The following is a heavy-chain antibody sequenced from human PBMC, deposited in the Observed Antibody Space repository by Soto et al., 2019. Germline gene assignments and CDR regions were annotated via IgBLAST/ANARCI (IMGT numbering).Heavy chain of an antibody. CDR3: ARIKGITYDWIADGMDV. CDR1: GFSLTTSGMG. D-gene: IGHD1-20*01. CDR2: TYWNGDR. V-gene: IGHV2-5*01. Sequence: QITLKESGPTLVKPTQTLTLTCTFSGFSLTTSGMGVGWIRQPPGKALEWLALTYWNGDRRYSPSLNSRVTITTDTSKNQVVLTMANMDPVDTATYYCARIKGITYDWIADGMDVWGQGTTVTVSS. J-gene: IGHJ6*02.